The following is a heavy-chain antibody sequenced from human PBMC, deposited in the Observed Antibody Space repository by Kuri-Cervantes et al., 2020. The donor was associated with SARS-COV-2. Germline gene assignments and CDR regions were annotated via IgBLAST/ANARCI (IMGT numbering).Heavy chain of an antibody. CDR1: GYTFTRYG. J-gene: IGHJ4*02. D-gene: IGHD3-3*01. Sequence: ASVKVSCKASGYTFTRYGISWVRQAPGQGLEWMGWISAYNGNTNYAQKLQGRVTMTTDTSTSTAYMELRSLRSDDTAVYYCARWAPGGYDFWSGPLDYWGQGTLVTVSS. V-gene: IGHV1-18*01. CDR2: ISAYNGNT. CDR3: ARWAPGGYDFWSGPLDY.